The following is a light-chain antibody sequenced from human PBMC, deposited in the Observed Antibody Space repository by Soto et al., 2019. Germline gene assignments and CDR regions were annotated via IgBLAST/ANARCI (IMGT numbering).Light chain of an antibody. CDR1: QNISSY. J-gene: IGKJ5*01. CDR2: STS. CDR3: QQTNSIPIT. Sequence: DIQMTQSPSSLSASVGDRVTITCRASQNISSYLHWYQQNPGKAPKLLIHSTSNLQSGVPSRFSGSGSGTDFTLTISSLQPEDFATYYCQQTNSIPITFGQGTRLEIK. V-gene: IGKV1-39*01.